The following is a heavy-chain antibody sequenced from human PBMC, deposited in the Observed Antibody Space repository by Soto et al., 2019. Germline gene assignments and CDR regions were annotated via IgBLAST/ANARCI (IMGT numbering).Heavy chain of an antibody. CDR1: GYTFTGYY. CDR2: INPNSGGT. Sequence: ASVKVSCKASGYTFTGYYMHWVRQAPGQGLEWMGWINPNSGGTNYAQKFQGRVTMTRDTSISTAYMELSRLRSDDTAVYYCARGRGYSYGSSYEYYYYYYGMDVWGQGTPVTV. CDR3: ARGRGYSYGSSYEYYYYYYGMDV. V-gene: IGHV1-2*02. J-gene: IGHJ6*02. D-gene: IGHD5-18*01.